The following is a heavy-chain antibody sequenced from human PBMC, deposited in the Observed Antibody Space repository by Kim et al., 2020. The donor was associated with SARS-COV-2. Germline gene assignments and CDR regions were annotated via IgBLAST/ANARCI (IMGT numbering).Heavy chain of an antibody. J-gene: IGHJ1*01. Sequence: GGSLRLSCAASGFTFSSYGMHWVRQAPGKGLEWVALISYDGSNKYYVDSVKGRFTISRDDSKYTLYLQINSLRAEDTAVYYCARDASRNCGGDCYSRYFQHWGQGTLVTVSS. CDR1: GFTFSSYG. CDR2: ISYDGSNK. D-gene: IGHD2-21*02. CDR3: ARDASRNCGGDCYSRYFQH. V-gene: IGHV3-33*01.